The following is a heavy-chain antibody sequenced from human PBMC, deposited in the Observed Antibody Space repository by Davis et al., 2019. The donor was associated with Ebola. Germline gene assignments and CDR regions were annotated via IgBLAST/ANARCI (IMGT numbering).Heavy chain of an antibody. CDR2: FSASEGHT. J-gene: IGHJ4*02. CDR1: GFTFSNYD. D-gene: IGHD2-15*01. Sequence: GESLKISCAASGFTFSNYDMSWVRHVPGKGLEWVSTFSASEGHTHYSDSVRGRFTISRDNSKNTRYLQMNSLRAEDTATYYCARYCHYTDCSYFDCWGQGTMVAVSS. CDR3: ARYCHYTDCSYFDC. V-gene: IGHV3-23*01.